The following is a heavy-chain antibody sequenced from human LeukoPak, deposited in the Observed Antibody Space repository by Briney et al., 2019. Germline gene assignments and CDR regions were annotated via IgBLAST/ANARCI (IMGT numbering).Heavy chain of an antibody. J-gene: IGHJ4*02. Sequence: PSETLSLTCTVSGYSISSGYYWGWIRQPPGKGLEWIGSIYHSGSTYYNPSLKSRVTISVDTSKKQFSLKLSSVTAADTAVYYCARALYGSGSYSLQNFDYWGQGTLVTVSS. V-gene: IGHV4-38-2*02. CDR3: ARALYGSGSYSLQNFDY. D-gene: IGHD3-10*01. CDR1: GYSISSGYY. CDR2: IYHSGST.